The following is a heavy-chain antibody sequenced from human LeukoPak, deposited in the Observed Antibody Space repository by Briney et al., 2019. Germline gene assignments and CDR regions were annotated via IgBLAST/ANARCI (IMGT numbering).Heavy chain of an antibody. V-gene: IGHV4-4*02. CDR3: ARDKLAYCGGDCFLYYYGMDV. J-gene: IGHJ6*02. CDR1: GGSISSSNW. Sequence: SETLSLTCTVSGGSISSSNWWSWVRQPPGKGLEWIGEIYHGGSTNYNPSLKSRVTISVDKSKNQFSLKLSSATAADTAVYYCARDKLAYCGGDCFLYYYGMDVWGQGTTVTVSS. CDR2: IYHGGST. D-gene: IGHD2-21*02.